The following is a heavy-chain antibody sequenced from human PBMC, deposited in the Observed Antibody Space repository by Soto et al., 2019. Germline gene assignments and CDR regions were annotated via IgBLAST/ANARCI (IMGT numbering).Heavy chain of an antibody. CDR1: LFTFSIYS. V-gene: IGHV3-21*01. Sequence: LSLSFAASLFTFSIYSVNLVRQAPGKGLEWVSSISSSSSYIYYADSVKGRFTISRDNAKNSLYLQMNSLRAEDTAVYYCARGPGSFNFDYWGQGTLVTVSS. CDR3: ARGPGSFNFDY. CDR2: ISSSSSYI. J-gene: IGHJ4*02. D-gene: IGHD1-26*01.